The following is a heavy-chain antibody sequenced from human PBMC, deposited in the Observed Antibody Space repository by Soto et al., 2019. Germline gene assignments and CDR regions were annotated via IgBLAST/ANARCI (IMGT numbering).Heavy chain of an antibody. CDR3: ARGLFSGTYYSGGWYFFDY. CDR1: GGSFSGYT. Sequence: SETLSLTCAVSGGSFSGYTWTWIRQSPGKGLEWIGQINGAGSAVYSPSLKSRITISLGTSSNQFFLEMTSVTAADTAVYYCARGLFSGTYYSGGWYFFDYWGQGALVT. CDR2: INGAGSA. J-gene: IGHJ4*02. V-gene: IGHV4-34*01. D-gene: IGHD1-26*01.